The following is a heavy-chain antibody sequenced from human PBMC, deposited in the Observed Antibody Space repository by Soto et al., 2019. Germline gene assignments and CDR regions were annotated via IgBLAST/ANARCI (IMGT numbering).Heavy chain of an antibody. D-gene: IGHD3-10*01. CDR2: INPTADST. Sequence: QVQLVQSGAEVKKPGASVKISCKASGYSFTSYYMHWVRQDPGQGLEWVGLINPTADSTSYAQKFQGRVTLAGDTATSTVYMEGSSLGSEDTAMDYCARCWRTYGNYWGQGTLVTVSS. V-gene: IGHV1-46*01. J-gene: IGHJ4*02. CDR1: GYSFTSYY. CDR3: ARCWRTYGNY.